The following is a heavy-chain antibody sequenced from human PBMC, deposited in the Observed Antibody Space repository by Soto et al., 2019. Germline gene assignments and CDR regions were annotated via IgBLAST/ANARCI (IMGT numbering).Heavy chain of an antibody. CDR2: ISGSGGST. CDR1: GFTFSSYA. CDR3: AKARGSSTPAPGSY. Sequence: GGSLRLSCAASGFTFSSYAMSWVRQAPGKGHEWVSAISGSGGSTYYADSVKGRFTISRDNSKNTLYLQMNSLRAEDTAVYHCAKARGSSTPAPGSYWGQGTLVTVSS. D-gene: IGHD2-2*01. J-gene: IGHJ4*02. V-gene: IGHV3-23*01.